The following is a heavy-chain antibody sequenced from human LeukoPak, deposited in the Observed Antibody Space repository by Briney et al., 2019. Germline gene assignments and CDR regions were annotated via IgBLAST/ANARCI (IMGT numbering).Heavy chain of an antibody. CDR1: GGSISSGDYY. Sequence: SETLSLTCTVSGGSISSGDYYWSWIRQPPGKGLEWIGYIYYSGSTYYNPSLKSRVTISVDTSKNQFSLKLSSVTAADTAVYYCARLPDSGSRPYYYYGMDVWGQGTTVTVSS. D-gene: IGHD1-26*01. J-gene: IGHJ6*02. CDR2: IYYSGST. CDR3: ARLPDSGSRPYYYYGMDV. V-gene: IGHV4-30-4*01.